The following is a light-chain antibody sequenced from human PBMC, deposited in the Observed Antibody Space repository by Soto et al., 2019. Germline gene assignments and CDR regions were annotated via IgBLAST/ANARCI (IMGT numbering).Light chain of an antibody. CDR2: ASS. Sequence: DIQMTQSPASLSASVGDRVTITCRASQNIKNYLNWYQQKPGKAPKLLIYASSSLQSGVPSRFSGSGSGTEFTLTISSLQPDDFATYYCQHYNSYSEAFGQGTKVDIK. CDR3: QHYNSYSEA. J-gene: IGKJ1*01. CDR1: QNIKNY. V-gene: IGKV1-17*01.